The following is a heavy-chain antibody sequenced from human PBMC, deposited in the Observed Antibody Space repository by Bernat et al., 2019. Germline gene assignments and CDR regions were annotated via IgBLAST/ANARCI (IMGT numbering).Heavy chain of an antibody. CDR1: GFTFSSYG. J-gene: IGHJ4*02. CDR3: ARDLVPAAYYFDY. V-gene: IGHV3-33*01. CDR2: IWYDGSNK. Sequence: QVQLVESGGGVVQPGRSLRLSCAASGFTFSSYGMHWVRQAPGKGLEWVAVIWYDGSNKYYADSVKGRFTISRDNSKNTLYLQMNSLRAEDTAVYYCARDLVPAAYYFDYRGQGTLVTVSS. D-gene: IGHD2-2*01.